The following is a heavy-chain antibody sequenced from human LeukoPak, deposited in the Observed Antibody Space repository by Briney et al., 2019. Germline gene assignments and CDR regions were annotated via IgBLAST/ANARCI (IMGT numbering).Heavy chain of an antibody. D-gene: IGHD3-10*01. V-gene: IGHV7-4-1*02. CDR2: INTNTGNP. J-gene: IGHJ3*01. CDR1: GYTFTTYA. CDR3: ARDSSRRITMPLGD. Sequence: ASVKVSCKASGYTFTTYAMNWVRQAPGQGLEWLGWINTNTGNPTYAQGFTGRFVFSLDTSVTTAYLQISSLEAEDTAVYYCARDSSRRITMPLGDWGQGTMVTVSS.